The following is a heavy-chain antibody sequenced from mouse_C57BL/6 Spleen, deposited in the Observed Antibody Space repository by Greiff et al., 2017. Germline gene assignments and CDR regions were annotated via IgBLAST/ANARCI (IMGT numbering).Heavy chain of an antibody. CDR2: IDPSDSYT. CDR1: GYTFTSYW. CDR3: ARSGTTYGVNWFAY. J-gene: IGHJ3*01. Sequence: QVQLQQPGAELVRPGTSVKLSCKASGYTFTSYWMHWVKQRPGQGLEWIGVIDPSDSYTNYNQKFKGKATLTVDTSSSTAYMQLSGLTSEDSAVYYCARSGTTYGVNWFAYWGQGTLVTVSA. D-gene: IGHD5-5*01. V-gene: IGHV1-59*01.